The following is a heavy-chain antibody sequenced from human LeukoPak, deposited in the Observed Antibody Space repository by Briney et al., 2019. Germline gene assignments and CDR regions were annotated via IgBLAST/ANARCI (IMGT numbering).Heavy chain of an antibody. CDR2: IYPGDSDT. CDR1: GYSFTSYW. D-gene: IGHD4-17*01. Sequence: GESLKISCKGSGYSFTSYWIAWVRQMPGKGLEWMGIIYPGDSDTRYSPSFQGQVTISAHKSISTAYLQWSSLKASDTAMYYCARRTDYGDYYFDYWGQGTLVTVSS. V-gene: IGHV5-51*01. CDR3: ARRTDYGDYYFDY. J-gene: IGHJ4*02.